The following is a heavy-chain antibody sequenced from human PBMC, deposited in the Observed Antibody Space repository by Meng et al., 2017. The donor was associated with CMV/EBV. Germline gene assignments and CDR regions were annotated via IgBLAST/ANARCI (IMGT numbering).Heavy chain of an antibody. D-gene: IGHD6-25*01. CDR3: ARDLSPDSSDYYYGMDV. V-gene: IGHV3-20*04. CDR1: GFTFDDYG. CDR2: INWNGGST. Sequence: GESLKISCAASGFTFDDYGMSWVRQAPGKGLEWVSGINWNGGSTGYADSVKGRFTISRDNAKNSLYLQMNSLRAEDTALYYCARDLSPDSSDYYYGMDVWGQGTTVTVS. J-gene: IGHJ6*02.